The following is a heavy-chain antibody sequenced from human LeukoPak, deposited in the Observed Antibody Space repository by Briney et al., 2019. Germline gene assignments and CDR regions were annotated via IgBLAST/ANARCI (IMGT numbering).Heavy chain of an antibody. V-gene: IGHV4-34*01. J-gene: IGHJ4*02. D-gene: IGHD3-22*01. CDR3: ARGRENLGGYYVLLDY. CDR1: GGSFSGYY. CDR2: FNHSGST. Sequence: SETLSLTCAVYGGSFSGYYWSWIRQPPGKGLEWVGEFNHSGSTNYNPSLKSRVTISVDTSKNQFSLKVTSVTAADTAVHYCARGRENLGGYYVLLDYWGQGTLVTVSS.